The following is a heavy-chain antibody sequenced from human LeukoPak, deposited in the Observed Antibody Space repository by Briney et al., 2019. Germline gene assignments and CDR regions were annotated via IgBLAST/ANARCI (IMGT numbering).Heavy chain of an antibody. CDR1: GFTFSSYG. J-gene: IGHJ4*02. CDR2: ISYDGSNK. Sequence: GGSLTLSCAASGFTFSSYGMHWAPKAPGKGLEGVAVISYDGSNKYYADAVKGRFTISRDNSKNTLYLQMNSLRAEDTAVYYRAKAGDYSDSSGRYLDYFDYWGQGTLVTVSS. D-gene: IGHD3-22*01. V-gene: IGHV3-30*18. CDR3: AKAGDYSDSSGRYLDYFDY.